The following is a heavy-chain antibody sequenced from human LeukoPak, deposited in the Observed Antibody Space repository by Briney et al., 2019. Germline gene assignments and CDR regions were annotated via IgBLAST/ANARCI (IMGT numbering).Heavy chain of an antibody. V-gene: IGHV4-61*02. J-gene: IGHJ3*02. CDR1: GGSISSGSYY. D-gene: IGHD5-12*01. Sequence: PSQTLPLTCTVSGGSISSGSYYWSWIRQPAGKGLEWIGRIYTSGSTNYNPSLKSRVTISVDTSKNQFSLKLSSVTAADTAVYYCARVGYVDAFDIWGQGTMVTVSS. CDR3: ARVGYVDAFDI. CDR2: IYTSGST.